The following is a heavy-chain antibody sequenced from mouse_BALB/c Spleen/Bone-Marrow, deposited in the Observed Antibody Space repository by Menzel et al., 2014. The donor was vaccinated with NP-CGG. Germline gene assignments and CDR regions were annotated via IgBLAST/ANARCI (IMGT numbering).Heavy chain of an antibody. J-gene: IGHJ4*01. V-gene: IGHV5-12-2*01. Sequence: VQLKESGGGLVQPGGSLKLSCAASGFTFSSYTVSWVRQTPEKRLEWVAYISNGGGSTYYPDTVKGRFTISRDNAKNTLYLQMSSLKSEDTAMYYCARQLGLRWAMDYWGQGTSATVSS. D-gene: IGHD3-1*01. CDR2: ISNGGGST. CDR1: GFTFSSYT. CDR3: ARQLGLRWAMDY.